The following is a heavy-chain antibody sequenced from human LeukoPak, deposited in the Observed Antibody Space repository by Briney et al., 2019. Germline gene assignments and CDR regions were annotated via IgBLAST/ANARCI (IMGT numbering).Heavy chain of an antibody. D-gene: IGHD3-10*01. J-gene: IGHJ3*02. V-gene: IGHV3-7*01. CDR3: ARELTYYYGSGSSTDDAFDI. CDR2: IKQDGSEK. CDR1: GFTFSSYW. Sequence: GGSLRLSCAASGFTFSSYWMSWVRQAPGKGLEWVANIKQDGSEKYYVDSVKGRFTISRDNAKNSLYLQMNSLRAEDTAVYYCARELTYYYGSGSSTDDAFDIWGQGTMVTVSS.